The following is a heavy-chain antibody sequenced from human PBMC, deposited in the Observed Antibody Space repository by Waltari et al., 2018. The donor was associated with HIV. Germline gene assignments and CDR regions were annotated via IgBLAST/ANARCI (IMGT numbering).Heavy chain of an antibody. Sequence: QVQLQESGPGLVKPSQTLSLTCPVPGGPISSGGYYWSWIRPHPGQGLEWIGYIYYSGSTYYNPSLKSRVTISVDTSKNQFSLKLSSVTAADTAVYYCARVAVPAAIRANWFDPWGQGTLVTVSS. D-gene: IGHD2-2*01. CDR2: IYYSGST. J-gene: IGHJ5*02. CDR1: GGPISSGGYY. CDR3: ARVAVPAAIRANWFDP. V-gene: IGHV4-31*03.